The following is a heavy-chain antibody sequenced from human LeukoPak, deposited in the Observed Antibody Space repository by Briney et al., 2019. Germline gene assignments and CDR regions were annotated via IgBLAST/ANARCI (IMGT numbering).Heavy chain of an antibody. CDR2: ISSSSSYT. CDR1: GFTFSDYY. J-gene: IGHJ4*02. D-gene: IGHD6-19*01. V-gene: IGHV3-11*06. CDR3: ARVLLYSSGSYYFDY. Sequence: GGSLRLSCAASGFTFSDYYMSWIRQAPGKGLEWVSYISSSSSYTNYADSVKGRFTISRDNAKNSLYLQMNSLRAEDTAVYYCARVLLYSSGSYYFDYWGQGTLVTVSS.